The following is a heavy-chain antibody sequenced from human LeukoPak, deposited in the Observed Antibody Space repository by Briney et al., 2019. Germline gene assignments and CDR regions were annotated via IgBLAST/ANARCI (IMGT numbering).Heavy chain of an antibody. CDR2: INSDGSTT. V-gene: IGHV3-74*01. D-gene: IGHD2/OR15-2a*01. J-gene: IGHJ6*02. CDR1: GFTFSSYW. CDR3: ASLQNVPSYYYYYVMDV. Sequence: HPGGSLRLSCAASGFTFSSYWMHWVRQAPGKGLVWVSRINSDGSTTNYADSVKGRFTISRDNAKNTLFLQMNSLRAEDTAVYYCASLQNVPSYYYYYVMDVWGQGTTVTVSS.